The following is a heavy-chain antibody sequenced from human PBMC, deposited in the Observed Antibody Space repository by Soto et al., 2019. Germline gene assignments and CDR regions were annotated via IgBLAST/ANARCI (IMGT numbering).Heavy chain of an antibody. V-gene: IGHV3-30-3*01. J-gene: IGHJ6*02. CDR3: ARETYYDFWSGPYYGMDV. Sequence: QVQLVESGGGVVQPGRSLRLSCAASGFTFSSYAMHWVRQAPGKGQEWVAVISYDGSNKYYADSVKGRFTISRDNSKNALYLQMNSLRAEDTAVYYCARETYYDFWSGPYYGMDVWGQGTTVTVSS. CDR2: ISYDGSNK. D-gene: IGHD3-3*01. CDR1: GFTFSSYA.